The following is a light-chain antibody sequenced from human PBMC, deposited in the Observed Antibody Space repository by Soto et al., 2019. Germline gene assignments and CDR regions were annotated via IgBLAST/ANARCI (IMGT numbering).Light chain of an antibody. CDR1: QTVITY. Sequence: EFVLTQSPATLSLSTGERATLSCRASQTVITYLAWYQQKPGQAPRLLIFDATKRVTGIPARFSGSGSGTDFTLTISSLEPEDFAVYYCQQRGTFGGGTKVDI. CDR2: DAT. V-gene: IGKV3-11*01. J-gene: IGKJ4*01. CDR3: QQRGT.